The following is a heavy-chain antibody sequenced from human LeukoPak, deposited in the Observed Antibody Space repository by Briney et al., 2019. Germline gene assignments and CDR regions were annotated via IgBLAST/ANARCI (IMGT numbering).Heavy chain of an antibody. CDR3: AKAVSSSGYYYGHDY. CDR1: GFAFSSYA. CDR2: ISGSGGST. J-gene: IGHJ4*02. D-gene: IGHD3-22*01. Sequence: PPGGSLRLSCAASGFAFSSYAMNWVRQAPGKGLQWVSAISGSGGSTYYADSVKGRFTISRDNSKNTLYLQMNSLRAEDTAVYYCAKAVSSSGYYYGHDYWGQGTLVTVSS. V-gene: IGHV3-23*01.